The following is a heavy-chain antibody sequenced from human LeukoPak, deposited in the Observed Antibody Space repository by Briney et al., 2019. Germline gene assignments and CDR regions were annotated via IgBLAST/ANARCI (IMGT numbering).Heavy chain of an antibody. CDR3: ARDPHYGDILNDPFDI. D-gene: IGHD4-17*01. Sequence: SETLSLTCTVSGGSISRYYWSWIRQPPGKGLEWIGYINYSGSTKYNPSLKSRVTISVDTSKNQFSLKLSSVTAADTAVYFCARDPHYGDILNDPFDIWGQGTLVTVSS. V-gene: IGHV4-59*01. CDR2: INYSGST. CDR1: GGSISRYY. J-gene: IGHJ4*02.